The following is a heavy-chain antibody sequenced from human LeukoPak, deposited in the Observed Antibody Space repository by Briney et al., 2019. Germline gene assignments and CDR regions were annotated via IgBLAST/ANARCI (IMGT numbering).Heavy chain of an antibody. CDR1: GGTFSSYA. V-gene: IGHV1-69*06. CDR3: ARGGYLWSGGEWLAPGSRNYYYMDV. D-gene: IGHD3-3*01. CDR2: IIPIFGTA. J-gene: IGHJ6*03. Sequence: EASVKVSCKASGGTFSSYAISWVRQAPGQGLEWMGGIIPIFGTANYAQKFQGRVTITADKSTSTSYMELSSMRYEDTAVYYCARGGYLWSGGEWLAPGSRNYYYMDVWGKGTTVTVSS.